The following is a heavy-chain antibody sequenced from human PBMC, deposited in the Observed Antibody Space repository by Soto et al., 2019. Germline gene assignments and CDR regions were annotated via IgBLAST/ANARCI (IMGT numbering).Heavy chain of an antibody. CDR3: ARDGGEVIPAAIGGGYGMDV. D-gene: IGHD2-2*01. CDR2: ISGSNIYT. V-gene: IGHV3-11*06. CDR1: GFTFSDYY. J-gene: IGHJ6*02. Sequence: GGSLSLSCAASGFTFSDYYMSWIRQAPGKGLEWISYISGSNIYTNYADFVKGRFTISRDNANNSLYLQMDSLRVEDTAVYYCARDGGEVIPAAIGGGYGMDVWGQGTTVTVSS.